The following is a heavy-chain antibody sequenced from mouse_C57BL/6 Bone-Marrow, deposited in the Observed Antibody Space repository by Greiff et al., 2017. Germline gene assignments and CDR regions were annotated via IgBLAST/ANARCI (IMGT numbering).Heavy chain of an antibody. V-gene: IGHV1-64*01. J-gene: IGHJ4*01. CDR3: ARFEERRYYYAMDY. CDR2: IQPNSGST. CDR1: GYTFTSYW. Sequence: VQLQQPGAELVKPGASVKLSCKASGYTFTSYWMHWVKQRPGQGLEWIGMIQPNSGSTNYNEKFKSKATLTVDKSSSTAYMQLSSLTSEDSAVYYCARFEERRYYYAMDYWGQGTSVTVSS.